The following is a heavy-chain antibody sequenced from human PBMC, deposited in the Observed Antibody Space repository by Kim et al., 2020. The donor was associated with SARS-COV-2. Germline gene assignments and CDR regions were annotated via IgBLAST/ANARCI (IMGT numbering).Heavy chain of an antibody. CDR3: ARDLFHTGFDY. D-gene: IGHD2-8*02. J-gene: IGHJ4*02. Sequence: ASVKVSCKASGYIFTNFAIQWARQAPGQRLEWMGWINAGTGNTKFSQQFQGRVTFTRDTSANTAYMELSSLGSEDTAVYYCARDLFHTGFDYWGQGTLV. CDR1: GYIFTNFA. V-gene: IGHV1-3*01. CDR2: INAGTGNT.